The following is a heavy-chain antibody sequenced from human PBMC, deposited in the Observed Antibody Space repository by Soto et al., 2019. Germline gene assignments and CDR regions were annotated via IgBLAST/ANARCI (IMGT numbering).Heavy chain of an antibody. CDR3: TTDQYQLLTNFDY. D-gene: IGHD2-2*01. J-gene: IGHJ4*02. CDR1: GFTFSNAW. Sequence: GGSLRLSCAASGFTFSNAWMSWVRQAPGKGLEWVGRIKSKTDGGTTDYAATVKGRFTISRDDSKNTLYLQMNSLTTEATAMYFCTTDQYQLLTNFDYWGQGTLVTVSS. V-gene: IGHV3-15*01. CDR2: IKSKTDGGTT.